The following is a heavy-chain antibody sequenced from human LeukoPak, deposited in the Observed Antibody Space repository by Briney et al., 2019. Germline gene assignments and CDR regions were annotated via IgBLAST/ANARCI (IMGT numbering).Heavy chain of an antibody. Sequence: PSETQSLTCTVSGVPISSYSWSWIRQPPGRGLEWIGQIYYTGTTNHYPSLRSRVTISEDTSTNQFSLNLHSVTAADTAVYYCARQIETAGTVFDYWGQGTLVTVSS. D-gene: IGHD6-13*01. CDR1: GVPISSYS. V-gene: IGHV4-59*08. CDR3: ARQIETAGTVFDY. J-gene: IGHJ4*02. CDR2: IYYTGTT.